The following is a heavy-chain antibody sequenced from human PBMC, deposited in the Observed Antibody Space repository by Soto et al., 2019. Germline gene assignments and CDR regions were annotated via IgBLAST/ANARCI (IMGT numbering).Heavy chain of an antibody. V-gene: IGHV5-10-1*01. CDR3: ARQRPESESWGRYDYDGMDG. CDR1: GYSFTSYW. J-gene: IGHJ6*02. Sequence: PGESLKISCKGSGYSFTSYWNSWVRQMPGKGLAWMGRIEPSDSYTNHSPSVQGHVTVSADQSISTAYLQWSSLKASDTAMYYCARQRPESESWGRYDYDGMDGWGEGATVTV. D-gene: IGHD1-26*01. CDR2: IEPSDSYT.